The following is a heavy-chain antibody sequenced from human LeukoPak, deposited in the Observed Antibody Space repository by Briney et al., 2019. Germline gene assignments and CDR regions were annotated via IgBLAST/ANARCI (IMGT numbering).Heavy chain of an antibody. D-gene: IGHD6-13*01. CDR3: ARDGVAAAEIFYYYGMDV. Sequence: GGSLRLSCAASGFTFSDYYMSWIRQAPGKGLEWVPYISSSGSTIYYADSVKGRFTISRDNAKNSLYLQMNSLRAEDTAVYYCARDGVAAAEIFYYYGMDVWGQGTTVTVSS. V-gene: IGHV3-11*01. CDR2: ISSSGSTI. J-gene: IGHJ6*02. CDR1: GFTFSDYY.